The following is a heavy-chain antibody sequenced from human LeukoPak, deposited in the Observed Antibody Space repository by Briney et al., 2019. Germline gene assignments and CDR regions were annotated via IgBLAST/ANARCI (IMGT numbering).Heavy chain of an antibody. CDR2: ISSSSSYI. CDR3: ARIMSSNWYAVD. J-gene: IGHJ4*02. CDR1: GFIFDSYS. Sequence: GGSLRLSCAASGFIFDSYSMNWVRQAPGRGLEWVSSISSSSSYIYYADSVKGRFTISRDNAKNSLYLQMTSLRAEDTALYYCARIMSSNWYAVDWGQGTLVTVSS. V-gene: IGHV3-21*01. D-gene: IGHD6-13*01.